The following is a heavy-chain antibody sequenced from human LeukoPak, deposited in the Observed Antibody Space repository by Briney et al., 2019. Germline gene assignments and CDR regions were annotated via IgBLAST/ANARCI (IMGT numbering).Heavy chain of an antibody. Sequence: GGSLRLSCSASGFTFSNYAIHWVRQAPGKGLEYVSAIGTDGGGTYYADSVKGRFSISRDNSKNTLYLQMSSLRAEDTAVYYCVKAIPAAWGAFDIWGQGTMVIVSS. CDR1: GFTFSNYA. D-gene: IGHD6-25*01. CDR3: VKAIPAAWGAFDI. CDR2: IGTDGGGT. V-gene: IGHV3-64D*09. J-gene: IGHJ3*02.